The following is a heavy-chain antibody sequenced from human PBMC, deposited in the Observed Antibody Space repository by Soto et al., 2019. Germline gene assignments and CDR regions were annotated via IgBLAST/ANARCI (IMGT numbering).Heavy chain of an antibody. V-gene: IGHV2-5*08. Sequence: TLSLTCTVSGGSISSYYWSWIRQPPGKALEWLALIYWDDDKHYSPSLKSRLTITKDSSKSQVVLTMTNMDPVDTATYYCTHLYNYGTYCFDYWGQGTLVTVSS. CDR3: THLYNYGTYCFDY. CDR1: GGSISSYYW. D-gene: IGHD5-18*01. CDR2: IYWDDDK. J-gene: IGHJ4*02.